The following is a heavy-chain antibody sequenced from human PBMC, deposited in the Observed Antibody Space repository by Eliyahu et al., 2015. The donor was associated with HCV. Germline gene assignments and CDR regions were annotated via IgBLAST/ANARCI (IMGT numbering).Heavy chain of an antibody. Sequence: QVQLQESGPGLVKPSETLSLTXTVSGGSISNHYWSWIRQPPGKGQEWIGYIHHSXSTKYNPSLESRVTISVDTPKNQFSLNLRSVTAADTAVYHCARGGWSLGYWGQGTLVTVSS. CDR1: GGSISNHY. V-gene: IGHV4-59*11. CDR3: ARGGWSLGY. J-gene: IGHJ4*02. CDR2: IHHSXST. D-gene: IGHD2-15*01.